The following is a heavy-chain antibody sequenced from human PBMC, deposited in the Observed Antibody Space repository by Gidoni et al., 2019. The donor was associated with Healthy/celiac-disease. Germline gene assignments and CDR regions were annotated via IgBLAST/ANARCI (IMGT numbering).Heavy chain of an antibody. CDR2: IIPIFGTA. CDR1: GGTFSSYA. D-gene: IGHD6-13*01. V-gene: IGHV1-69*01. Sequence: QVQLVQSGAEVKKPGSSVKVSCKASGGTFSSYAISWVRQAPGQGLEWMGGIIPIFGTANNAQKFQGRVTITADESTSTAYMELSSLRSEDTAVYYCARSGYSSSWYKGEEQNDAFDIWGQGTMVTVSS. J-gene: IGHJ3*02. CDR3: ARSGYSSSWYKGEEQNDAFDI.